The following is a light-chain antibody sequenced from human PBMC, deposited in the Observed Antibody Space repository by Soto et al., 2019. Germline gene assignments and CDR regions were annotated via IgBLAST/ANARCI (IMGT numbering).Light chain of an antibody. J-gene: IGLJ1*01. V-gene: IGLV1-40*01. CDR2: GNS. Sequence: QPVLTQPPSVSGAPGQRVTISCTGSSSNIGAGFDVHWYQRLPGTAPKLLIYGNSNRPSGVPDRFSGSKSGTSASLAITGLQAEDEADYSCQSYDSSLSGYVFGTGTKLTVL. CDR1: SSNIGAGFD. CDR3: QSYDSSLSGYV.